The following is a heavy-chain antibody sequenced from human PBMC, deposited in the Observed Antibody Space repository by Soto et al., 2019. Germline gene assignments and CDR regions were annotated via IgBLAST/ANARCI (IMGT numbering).Heavy chain of an antibody. D-gene: IGHD5-18*01. Sequence: QVQLVQSGAEVKKPGSSVKVSCKASGGTFSSYAISWVRQAPGQGLEWMGGIIPIFGTANYAQKFQGRVTITADKYTSKAYMELSSLRSEDTAVYYCATLGCTAMVKIDYWGQGTLVTVSS. CDR3: ATLGCTAMVKIDY. CDR1: GGTFSSYA. V-gene: IGHV1-69*06. CDR2: IIPIFGTA. J-gene: IGHJ4*02.